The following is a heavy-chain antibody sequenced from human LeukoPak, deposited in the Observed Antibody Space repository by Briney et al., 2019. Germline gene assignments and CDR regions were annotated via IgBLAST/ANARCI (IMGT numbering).Heavy chain of an antibody. D-gene: IGHD3-22*01. Sequence: GGSLRLSCAASGFTFSSYSMNWVRQAPGKGLEWVSYISSSSSTIYYADSAKGRFTISRDNAKNSLYLQMNSLRAEDTAVYYCARSLLYYYDSSGPYFDYWGQGTLVTVSS. J-gene: IGHJ4*02. CDR1: GFTFSSYS. CDR3: ARSLLYYYDSSGPYFDY. V-gene: IGHV3-48*01. CDR2: ISSSSSTI.